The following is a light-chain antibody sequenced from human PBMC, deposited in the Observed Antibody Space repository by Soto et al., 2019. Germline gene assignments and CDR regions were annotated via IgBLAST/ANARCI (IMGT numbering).Light chain of an antibody. Sequence: QSVLTQPRSVSGSPGQSVTISCTGTSSDVGGYNYVSWYQQHPGKAPKLMIYDVGKWPSGVPDRFSGSKSGNTASLTISGLQAEDEADYYCCSYAGSYTGVFGTGTKLTVL. V-gene: IGLV2-11*01. J-gene: IGLJ1*01. CDR2: DVG. CDR1: SSDVGGYNY. CDR3: CSYAGSYTGV.